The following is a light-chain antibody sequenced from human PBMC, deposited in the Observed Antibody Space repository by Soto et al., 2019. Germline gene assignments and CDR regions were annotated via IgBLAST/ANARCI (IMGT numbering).Light chain of an antibody. CDR3: SSYTSSNSWV. J-gene: IGLJ3*02. CDR2: DVS. Sequence: QLVLTQPASVSGSPGQSIAISCTGTSSDVGGYDYVSWYQQHPGKAPKLMIYDVSNRPSGVSNRFSGSKSGNTASLTISGLQAEDEADYYCSSYTSSNSWVFGGGTKVTVL. CDR1: SSDVGGYDY. V-gene: IGLV2-14*01.